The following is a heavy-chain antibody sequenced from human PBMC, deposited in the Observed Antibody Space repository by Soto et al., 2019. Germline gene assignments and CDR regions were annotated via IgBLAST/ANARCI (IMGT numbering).Heavy chain of an antibody. CDR2: IWYDGSNK. CDR3: AREGDQTYYYDSSGYPYFDY. D-gene: IGHD3-22*01. Sequence: QVQLAESGGGVVQPGRSLRLSCAASGFTFSSYGMHWVRQAPGKGLEWVAVIWYDGSNKYYADSVKGRFTISRDNSKNTLYLQMNSLRAEDTAVYYCAREGDQTYYYDSSGYPYFDYWGQGTLVTVSS. CDR1: GFTFSSYG. J-gene: IGHJ4*02. V-gene: IGHV3-33*01.